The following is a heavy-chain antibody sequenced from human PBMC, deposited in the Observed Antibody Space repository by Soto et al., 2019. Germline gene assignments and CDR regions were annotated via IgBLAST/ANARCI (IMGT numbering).Heavy chain of an antibody. CDR2: YYSSGST. D-gene: IGHD3-22*01. V-gene: IGHV4-39*01. Sequence: LSLTCTVSGASISSSSYYWAWIRQPPGKGLEWIGNYYSSGSTYYNPSLKNRVTISVDTSKDQFSLKLSSVTAADTAVYYCANLKVGTSGYYEYYFDFWGQGTLVTVSS. CDR3: ANLKVGTSGYYEYYFDF. CDR1: GASISSSSYY. J-gene: IGHJ4*02.